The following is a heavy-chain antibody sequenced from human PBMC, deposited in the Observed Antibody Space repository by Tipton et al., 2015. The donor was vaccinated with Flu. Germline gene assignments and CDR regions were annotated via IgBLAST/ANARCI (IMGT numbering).Heavy chain of an antibody. J-gene: IGHJ2*01. CDR3: AREGSSGWWNNWYFEL. V-gene: IGHV3-13*01. CDR1: GSTFSSYD. D-gene: IGHD6-13*01. CDR2: IGTGGDT. Sequence: SLRLSCEASGSTFSSYDMHWVRQGPGKGLEWVSAIGTGGDTYYGDSVRGQFPITRENAKNSLYLQMNSLRNGDTAVYYCAREGSSGWWNNWYFELWDRGALVTVSS.